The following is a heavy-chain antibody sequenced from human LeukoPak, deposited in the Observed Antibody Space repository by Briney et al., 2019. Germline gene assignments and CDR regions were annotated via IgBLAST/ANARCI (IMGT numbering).Heavy chain of an antibody. Sequence: GGSLRLSCAASGFTFRGSAMHWVRQASGKGLEWVGRIRSKANSYATAYAASVKGRFTISRDDSKNTAYLQMNSLKTEDTAVYYCAKENPRYSSSWYVGPDAFDIWGQGTMVTVSS. CDR1: GFTFRGSA. CDR2: IRSKANSYAT. CDR3: AKENPRYSSSWYVGPDAFDI. J-gene: IGHJ3*02. D-gene: IGHD6-13*01. V-gene: IGHV3-73*01.